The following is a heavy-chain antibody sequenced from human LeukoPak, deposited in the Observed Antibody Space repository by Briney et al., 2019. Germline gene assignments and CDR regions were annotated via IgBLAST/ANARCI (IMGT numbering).Heavy chain of an antibody. CDR1: GGSISSSSYY. D-gene: IGHD4-17*01. CDR3: ARGGPYHYGDYGFDY. Sequence: SETLSLACTGSGGSISSSSYYWGWIRQPPGKGMEWIGSIYYSGSAYYNPSLKSRVTMSVDTSKNQFSLKVTSVTAADTAVYYCARGGPYHYGDYGFDYWGQGTLVTVSS. J-gene: IGHJ4*02. V-gene: IGHV4-39*07. CDR2: IYYSGSA.